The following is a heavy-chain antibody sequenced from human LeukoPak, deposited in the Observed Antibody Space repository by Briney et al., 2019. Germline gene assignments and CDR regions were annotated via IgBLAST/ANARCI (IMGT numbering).Heavy chain of an antibody. Sequence: SETLSLTCTVSGGSINSYYWSWIRQPAGKGLEWIGRIYTSGSTNYNPSLKSRVTMSVETSKNQFSLKLRSVTAADTAVCYCASESHSSSYLFDYWGQGTLVTVSS. J-gene: IGHJ4*02. V-gene: IGHV4-4*07. CDR2: IYTSGST. CDR1: GGSINSYY. D-gene: IGHD6-6*01. CDR3: ASESHSSSYLFDY.